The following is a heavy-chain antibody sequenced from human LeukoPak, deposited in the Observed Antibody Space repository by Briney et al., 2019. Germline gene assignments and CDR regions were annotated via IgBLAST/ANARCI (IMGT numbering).Heavy chain of an antibody. CDR2: IDTTGTTI. CDR1: GFTFSDFY. CDR3: ARNRRDSSGYYHLDY. J-gene: IGHJ4*02. Sequence: PGGSLRLPCAASGFTFSDFYMSWIRQAPGKGLEWVSDIDTTGTTIYFADFVRGRFTISRDNAKDSLYLQMNSLRAEDTAVYYCARNRRDSSGYYHLDYWGQGTLVTVSS. D-gene: IGHD3-22*01. V-gene: IGHV3-11*01.